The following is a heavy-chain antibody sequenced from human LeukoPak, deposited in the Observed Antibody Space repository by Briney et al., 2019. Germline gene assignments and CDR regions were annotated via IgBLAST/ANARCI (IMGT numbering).Heavy chain of an antibody. Sequence: SGTLSLTCAVSGGSISSSIWWSWVRQPPGKGLEWIGEIYHSGSTNYNPSLKSRVTISVDKSKNQFFLKLSSVTAADTAVYYCARLASSSPSTNWFDPWGQGTLVTVSS. J-gene: IGHJ5*02. D-gene: IGHD6-13*01. CDR3: ARLASSSPSTNWFDP. CDR1: GGSISSSIW. V-gene: IGHV4-4*02. CDR2: IYHSGST.